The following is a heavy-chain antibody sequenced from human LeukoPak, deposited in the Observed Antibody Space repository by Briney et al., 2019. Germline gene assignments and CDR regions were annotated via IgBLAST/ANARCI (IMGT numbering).Heavy chain of an antibody. CDR1: GGSISNTNW. V-gene: IGHV4-4*02. CDR3: ARGGASGSHLHWFDP. CDR2: VNLQGST. J-gene: IGHJ5*02. Sequence: PSGTLSLTCGVSGGSISNTNWWTWVRQPPGKGLEWIGEVNLQGSTNYNPSLKSRVTISVDTSKNQFSLKLSSVTAADTAVYYCARGGASGSHLHWFDPWGQGTLVTVSS. D-gene: IGHD3-10*01.